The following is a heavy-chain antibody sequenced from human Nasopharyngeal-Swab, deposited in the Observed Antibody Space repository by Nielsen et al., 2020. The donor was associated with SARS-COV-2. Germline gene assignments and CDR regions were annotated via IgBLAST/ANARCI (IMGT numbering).Heavy chain of an antibody. J-gene: IGHJ3*02. D-gene: IGHD3-3*01. CDR1: GGSIGSYF. CDR2: IYYTVNT. CDR3: ARAIGVKAFDI. Sequence: SETLSLTCTVSGGSIGSYFWSWIRQPPGKGLEWIGYIYYTVNTNYNPSLESRVTISMDKSRNQFSLKLSSVSAADTAGYFCARAIGVKAFDIWGQGTVVTVSS. V-gene: IGHV4-59*12.